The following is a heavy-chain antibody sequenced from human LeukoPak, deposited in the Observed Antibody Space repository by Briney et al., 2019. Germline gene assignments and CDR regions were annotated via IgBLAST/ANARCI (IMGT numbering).Heavy chain of an antibody. CDR2: IYYSGST. CDR3: ARGSIAAAGVGYFDY. J-gene: IGHJ4*02. CDR1: GGSISSGDYY. Sequence: SETLSLTCTVSGGSISSGDYYWSWIRQPPGKGLEWIGYIYYSGSTYYNPSLKSRVTISVDTSKNQFSLKLSSVTAADTAVYYCARGSIAAAGVGYFDYWGQGTLVTVSS. V-gene: IGHV4-30-4*08. D-gene: IGHD6-13*01.